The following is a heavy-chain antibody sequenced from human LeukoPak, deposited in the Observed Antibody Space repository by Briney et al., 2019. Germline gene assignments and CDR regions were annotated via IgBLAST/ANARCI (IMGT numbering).Heavy chain of an antibody. V-gene: IGHV3-21*01. D-gene: IGHD3-22*01. CDR1: GFTFNTYS. CDR2: ISSSSSYI. Sequence: GGSLRLSCAGSGFTFNTYSMNWVRQAPGKGLEWVSSISSSSSYIYYADSVKGRLTISRDNAKNSLYLQMNSLRAEDTAVYYCARLYDGSAYHADHFDYWGQGTLVIVSS. CDR3: ARLYDGSAYHADHFDY. J-gene: IGHJ4*02.